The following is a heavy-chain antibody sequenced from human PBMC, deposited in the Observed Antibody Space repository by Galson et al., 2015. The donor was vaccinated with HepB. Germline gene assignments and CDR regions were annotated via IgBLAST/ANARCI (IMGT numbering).Heavy chain of an antibody. J-gene: IGHJ4*02. CDR1: GFTFTSSA. Sequence: SVKVSCKASGFTFTSSAMQWVRQARGQRLEWIGWIVVGSGNTNYAQKFQERVTITRDMSTSTAYMELSSLRSEDTAVYYCAAVTDIVVVPAADDYWGQGTLVTVSS. CDR2: IVVGSGNT. D-gene: IGHD2-2*01. V-gene: IGHV1-58*02. CDR3: AAVTDIVVVPAADDY.